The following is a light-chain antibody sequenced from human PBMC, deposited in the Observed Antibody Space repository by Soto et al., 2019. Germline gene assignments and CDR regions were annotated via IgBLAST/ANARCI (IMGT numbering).Light chain of an antibody. J-gene: IGLJ2*01. CDR3: SSYTSSRTHVV. CDR1: SSDVGGYNY. V-gene: IGLV2-14*03. CDR2: DVS. Sequence: QSALTQPASVSGSPGQSITISCTGTSSDVGGYNYVSWYQQHPGKAPKLMIYDVSNRPSGVSNRFSGSKSGNTASLTISGLQADDEADYYCSSYTSSRTHVVFGGGTKVTVL.